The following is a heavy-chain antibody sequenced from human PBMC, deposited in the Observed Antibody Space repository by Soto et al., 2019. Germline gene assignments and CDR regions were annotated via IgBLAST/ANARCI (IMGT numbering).Heavy chain of an antibody. CDR2: ISGSGGST. D-gene: IGHD3-3*01. CDR3: AKDIAPFGVVDS. Sequence: GGSLRLSCAASGFTFSSYAMSWVRQAPGKGLEWVSAISGSGGSTYYADSVKGRFTISRDNSKNTLYLQMNSLREEDTAVYYCAKDIAPFGVVDSWGQRTLVTVSS. J-gene: IGHJ4*02. CDR1: GFTFSSYA. V-gene: IGHV3-23*01.